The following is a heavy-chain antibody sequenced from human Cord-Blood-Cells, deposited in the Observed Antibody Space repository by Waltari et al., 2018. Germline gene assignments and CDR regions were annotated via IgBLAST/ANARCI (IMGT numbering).Heavy chain of an antibody. Sequence: QVQLQQWGAGLLKPSATLSLTCAVYGGSVSGYYWSWLRQPPGKGLEWIGEINHSGSTNYNPSLKSRVTISVDTSKNQFSLKLSSVAAADTAVYYCARGLGGYYGSGSYPHFDYWGQGTLVTVSS. J-gene: IGHJ4*02. V-gene: IGHV4-34*01. CDR3: ARGLGGYYGSGSYPHFDY. CDR1: GGSVSGYY. CDR2: INHSGST. D-gene: IGHD3-10*01.